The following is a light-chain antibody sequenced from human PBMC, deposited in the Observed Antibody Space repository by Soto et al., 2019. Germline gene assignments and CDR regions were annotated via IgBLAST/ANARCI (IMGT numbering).Light chain of an antibody. J-gene: IGLJ1*01. CDR1: SSDVGGYNY. V-gene: IGLV2-14*01. Sequence: QSALTQPASVSGSPGQSITISCTGTSSDVGGYNYVSWYQHHPGKAPKLMIYEVSNRPSGVSDRFSGSKPGNTASLTISGLQAEDEADYYCSSYKSSSNYVFGTGTKVTVL. CDR3: SSYKSSSNYV. CDR2: EVS.